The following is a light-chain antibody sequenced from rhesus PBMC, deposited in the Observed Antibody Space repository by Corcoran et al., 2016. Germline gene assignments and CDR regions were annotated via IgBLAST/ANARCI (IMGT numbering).Light chain of an antibody. CDR3: QQYSSRLT. Sequence: DIQMTQSPSSLSASVGDTVTITCRTSQGISSWLAWYQQKSGKAPKLLFYKASSLQSGGPSRFSGRGSGTDFTLTISSLQSEDFATYYCQQYSSRLTFGGGTKVEVK. J-gene: IGKJ4*01. V-gene: IGKV1-22*01. CDR2: KAS. CDR1: QGISSW.